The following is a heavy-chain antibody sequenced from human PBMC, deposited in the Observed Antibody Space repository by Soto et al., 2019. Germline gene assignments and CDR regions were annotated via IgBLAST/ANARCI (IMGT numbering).Heavy chain of an antibody. D-gene: IGHD6-19*01. Sequence: GSLRLSCAASGFTFSSYGMHWVRQAPGKGLEWVAVISYDGSNKYYADSVKGRFTISRDNSKNTLYLQMNSLRAEDTAVYYCAKAPAPIAVAGTDWFDPWGQGTLVTVSS. CDR3: AKAPAPIAVAGTDWFDP. CDR1: GFTFSSYG. J-gene: IGHJ5*02. V-gene: IGHV3-30*18. CDR2: ISYDGSNK.